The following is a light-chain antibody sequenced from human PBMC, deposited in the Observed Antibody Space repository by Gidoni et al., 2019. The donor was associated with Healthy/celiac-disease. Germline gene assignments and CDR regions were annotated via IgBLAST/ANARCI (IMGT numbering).Light chain of an antibody. J-gene: IGKJ4*01. Sequence: IVLTQSPGTLSLSPGERATLSCRASQSVSSSYLAWYQQKPGQAPRLLIYGASSRATGIPDRFSGSGSGTDFTLTISRLEPEDFAVYYCQQYGSSPLTFXGXTKVESK. CDR3: QQYGSSPLT. CDR2: GAS. CDR1: QSVSSSY. V-gene: IGKV3-20*01.